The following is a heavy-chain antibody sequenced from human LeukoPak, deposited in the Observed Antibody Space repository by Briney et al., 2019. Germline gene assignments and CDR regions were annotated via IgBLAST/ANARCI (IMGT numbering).Heavy chain of an antibody. D-gene: IGHD3-22*01. CDR3: ARGPGSSGGAYVGDY. J-gene: IGHJ4*01. CDR2: ISYDGSNK. CDR1: GFTFSSYA. Sequence: GRSLRLSCAASGFTFSSYAMHWVRQAPGKGLEWVAVISYDGSNKYYADSVKGRFTISRDNSKNTLYLQMNSLRAEDTAVYYCARGPGSSGGAYVGDYWGHGTLVTVSS. V-gene: IGHV3-30-3*01.